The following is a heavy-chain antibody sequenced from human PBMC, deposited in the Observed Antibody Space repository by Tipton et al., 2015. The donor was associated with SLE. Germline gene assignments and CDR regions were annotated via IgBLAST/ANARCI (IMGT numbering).Heavy chain of an antibody. CDR1: GGSITSNNYY. Sequence: TLSLTCTVSGGSITSNNYYWGWIRQPPGKGLEWIGSIYNSGTTYYNPSLKSRLIMSVDVSKNQFSLKLNSVTAADTAVYYCARGLSSLVGFYYYYYMDVWGKGTTVTVSS. J-gene: IGHJ6*03. CDR3: ARGLSSLVGFYYYYYMDV. V-gene: IGHV4-39*07. CDR2: IYNSGTT. D-gene: IGHD2-8*02.